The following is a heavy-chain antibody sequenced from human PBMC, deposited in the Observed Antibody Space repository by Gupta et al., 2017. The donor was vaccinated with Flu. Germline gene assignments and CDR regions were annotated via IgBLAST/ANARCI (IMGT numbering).Heavy chain of an antibody. D-gene: IGHD5/OR15-5a*01. CDR2: INQDGSEK. CDR1: GFTFSYYW. J-gene: IGHJ1*01. Sequence: EVQLVESGGGSVQPGGSLRLSCAASGFTFSYYWMSWVRQAPGKGLEWVANINQDGSEKYYVDSVKGRFTTSRDNAKNSLYLQMNSLRAEDTAVYYCAIGLDGYFQHWGQGTLVTVSS. CDR3: AIGLDGYFQH. V-gene: IGHV3-7*01.